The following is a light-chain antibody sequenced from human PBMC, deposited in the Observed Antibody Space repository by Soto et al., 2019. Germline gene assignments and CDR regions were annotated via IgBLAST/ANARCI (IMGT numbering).Light chain of an antibody. CDR3: QQLNSYPLT. J-gene: IGKJ4*01. V-gene: IGKV4-1*01. CDR2: AAS. Sequence: DIVMTQSPDSLAVSLGERATINCKSSQSVFYSSNNKNYLAWYQQKPGKAPKLLIYAASTLQSGVPSRFSGSGSGTDFTLTIGSLQPEDFATYYCQQLNSYPLTFGGGTKVDIK. CDR1: QSVFYSSNNKNY.